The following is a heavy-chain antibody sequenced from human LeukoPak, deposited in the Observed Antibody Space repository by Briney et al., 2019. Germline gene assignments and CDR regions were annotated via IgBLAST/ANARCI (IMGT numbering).Heavy chain of an antibody. V-gene: IGHV3-43*01. CDR1: GFTFGDYT. CDR3: AKATGYLL. CDR2: ISWDGGST. J-gene: IGHJ4*02. D-gene: IGHD1-14*01. Sequence: PGGSLRLSCAPSGFTFGDYTMHCVRQAPGKGLEWVSLISWDGGSTYYADSVKGRFTISRDDSENTLYLQMNSLRAEDTAVYYCAKATGYLLWGQGTLVTVSS.